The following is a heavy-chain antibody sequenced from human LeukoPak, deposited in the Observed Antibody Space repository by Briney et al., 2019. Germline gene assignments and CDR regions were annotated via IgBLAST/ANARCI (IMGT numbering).Heavy chain of an antibody. J-gene: IGHJ4*02. Sequence: ASVKVSCKASGYTFTGYYMHWVRQAPGQGLEWMGWINPNSGGTNYAQKFQGRVTITRDMSTSTAYMELSSLRSEDTAVYYCAAESYYDSSGYYGYWGQGTLVTVSS. CDR3: AAESYYDSSGYYGY. V-gene: IGHV1-2*02. D-gene: IGHD3-22*01. CDR2: INPNSGGT. CDR1: GYTFTGYY.